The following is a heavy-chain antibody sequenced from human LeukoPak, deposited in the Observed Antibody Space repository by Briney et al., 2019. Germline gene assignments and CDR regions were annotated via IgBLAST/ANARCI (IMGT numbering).Heavy chain of an antibody. V-gene: IGHV1-2*02. D-gene: IGHD2/OR15-2a*01. J-gene: IGHJ6*03. CDR3: ARGRDYFNYYYYYYMDV. CDR2: INPNSGGT. Sequence: ASVKVSCKASGYTFTGNYMHWVRQAPGQGLKWMGWINPNSGGTNYAQKFQGRVTMTRDTSISTAYMELSRLRSDDTAVYYCARGRDYFNYYYYYYMDVWGKGTTVTVSS. CDR1: GYTFTGNY.